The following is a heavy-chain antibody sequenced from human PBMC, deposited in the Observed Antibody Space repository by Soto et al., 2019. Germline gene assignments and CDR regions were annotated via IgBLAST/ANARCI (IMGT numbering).Heavy chain of an antibody. V-gene: IGHV3-23*01. Sequence: GSLRLSCAASGFTFSSYAMSWVRQAPGKGLEWVSALSGGGGSTYYAGSVKGRFTISRDNSKNTLYLQMNNLRAEDTAVYYCATSGGSGNDAFDIWGQGTMVTVSS. CDR2: LSGGGGST. D-gene: IGHD2-15*01. J-gene: IGHJ3*02. CDR3: ATSGGSGNDAFDI. CDR1: GFTFSSYA.